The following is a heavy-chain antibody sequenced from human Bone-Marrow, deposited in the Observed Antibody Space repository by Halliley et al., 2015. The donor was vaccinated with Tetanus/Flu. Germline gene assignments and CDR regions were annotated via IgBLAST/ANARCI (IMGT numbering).Heavy chain of an antibody. J-gene: IGHJ4*02. D-gene: IGHD4-17*01. Sequence: LEWIGYRFFSGTTYYNPSLESRLAISLDTSKNQFSLKLSSVTAADTGVYYCASMTAMTSFEYWGQRTLITVSS. CDR3: ASMTAMTSFEY. CDR2: RFFSGTT. V-gene: IGHV4-30-4*01.